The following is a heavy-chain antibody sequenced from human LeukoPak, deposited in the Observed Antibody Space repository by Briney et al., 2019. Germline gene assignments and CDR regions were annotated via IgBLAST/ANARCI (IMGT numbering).Heavy chain of an antibody. Sequence: GESLKISCKGSGYSFISHWIGWVRQMPGKGLEWMGIIYPGDSETRYSPSFQGQVTISADKSISTAYLQWSSLKASDTAMYYCARASDGSGFDFDFWGQGTLVTVSS. D-gene: IGHD3-22*01. CDR3: ARASDGSGFDFDF. CDR2: IYPGDSET. V-gene: IGHV5-51*01. J-gene: IGHJ4*02. CDR1: GYSFISHW.